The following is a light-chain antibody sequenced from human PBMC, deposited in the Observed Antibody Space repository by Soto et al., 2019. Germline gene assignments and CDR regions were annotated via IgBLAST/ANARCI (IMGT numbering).Light chain of an antibody. CDR1: QSVSSY. CDR3: QQYGRSPT. J-gene: IGKJ1*01. CDR2: GAS. V-gene: IGKV3-20*01. Sequence: TLASSKRERATLSFRASQSVSSYLAWYQQKPGQAPRLLIYGASSRATGIPDRFSGSGSGTDFTLTISRLEPEDFAVYYCQQYGRSPTFGQGSIVDVK.